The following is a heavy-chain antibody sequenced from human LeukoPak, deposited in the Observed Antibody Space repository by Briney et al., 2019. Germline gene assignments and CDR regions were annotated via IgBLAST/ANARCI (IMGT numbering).Heavy chain of an antibody. J-gene: IGHJ6*02. CDR1: GLTFSSHW. CDR3: ARDGRTGYDDYGNYYYYGMAV. Sequence: GGSLRLSCAAPGLTFSSHWMRWVRQAGGKGLEWEANITQDRSEKHYVASVNGRFTISRDNAKNSLYLQMNSLRAEDTAVYYCARDGRTGYDDYGNYYYYGMAVWGQGTTVTVSS. CDR2: ITQDRSEK. D-gene: IGHD4-17*01. V-gene: IGHV3-7*01.